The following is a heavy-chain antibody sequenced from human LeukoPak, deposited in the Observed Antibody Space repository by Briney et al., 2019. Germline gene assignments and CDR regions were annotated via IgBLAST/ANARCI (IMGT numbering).Heavy chain of an antibody. CDR2: IYWNDDK. CDR3: AHLAAAYPRPSFDY. D-gene: IGHD6-13*01. J-gene: IGHJ4*02. V-gene: IGHV2-5*01. Sequence: ESGPTLVNPTQTLTLTCTFSGFSLSTGGVGVGWIRQPPGKALEWLALIYWNDDKRYSPSLKSRLTITKDTSKNQVVLTMTNMNPVDTATYYCAHLAAAYPRPSFDYWGQGTLVTVSS. CDR1: GFSLSTGGVG.